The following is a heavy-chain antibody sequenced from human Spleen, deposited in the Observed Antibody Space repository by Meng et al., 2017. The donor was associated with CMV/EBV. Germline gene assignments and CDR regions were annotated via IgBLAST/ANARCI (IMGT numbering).Heavy chain of an antibody. D-gene: IGHD3-10*01. CDR2: INEDGSER. V-gene: IGHV3-7*01. CDR1: GFMLRRYW. J-gene: IGHJ4*02. CDR3: VKLFDY. Sequence: GESLKISCTASGFMLRRYWMTWVRQAPGKGLEWVANINEDGSERHYVDSVRGRFTISRDNAKNSLYLQMNSLRVEDTAVYYCVKLFDYWDQGTLVTVSS.